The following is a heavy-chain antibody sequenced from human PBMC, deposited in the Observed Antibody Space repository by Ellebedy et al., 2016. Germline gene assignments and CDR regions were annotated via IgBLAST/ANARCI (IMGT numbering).Heavy chain of an antibody. D-gene: IGHD4-23*01. CDR3: ARGRYGGIAYYYYMDV. Sequence: ASVKVSCXASGYTFTSYDINWVRQATGQGLEWMGWMNPNSGNTGYAQKFQGRVTMTRNTSITTAYMELSSLTSEDTAVYYCARGRYGGIAYYYYMDVWGKGTTVTVSS. CDR2: MNPNSGNT. J-gene: IGHJ6*03. CDR1: GYTFTSYD. V-gene: IGHV1-8*01.